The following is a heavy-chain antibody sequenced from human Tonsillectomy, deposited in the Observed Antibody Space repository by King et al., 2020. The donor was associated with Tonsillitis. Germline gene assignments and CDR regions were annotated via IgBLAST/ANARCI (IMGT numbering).Heavy chain of an antibody. CDR1: GYTFTGYY. CDR2: INPASGGA. CDR3: ARELFRGNPYYYYYMEV. D-gene: IGHD1-14*01. Sequence: QLVQSGAEVKKPGASVKVSCKASGYTFTGYYMHWVRQAPGQGLEWVGWINPASGGANYAQKFQGRVTMTRDTSISTAYMELSSLRSDDTAVYYCARELFRGNPYYYYYMEVWGKGTTVTVSS. V-gene: IGHV1-2*02. J-gene: IGHJ6*03.